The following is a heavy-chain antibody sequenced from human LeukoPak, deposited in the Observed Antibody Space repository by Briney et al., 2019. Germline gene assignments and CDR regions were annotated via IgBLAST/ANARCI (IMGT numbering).Heavy chain of an antibody. V-gene: IGHV4-39*01. CDR3: ARLSKGRYFDYIFDY. J-gene: IGHJ4*02. CDR1: GASVSDSSYY. Sequence: SETLPLTCAVSGASVSDSSYYWGWIRQPPGKGLEWVGNIYYSGSTYYNPSLDSRVTMSVDTSKNQFSLKMSSVTAADTAVYYCARLSKGRYFDYIFDYWGQGTLVTVSS. CDR2: IYYSGST. D-gene: IGHD3-9*01.